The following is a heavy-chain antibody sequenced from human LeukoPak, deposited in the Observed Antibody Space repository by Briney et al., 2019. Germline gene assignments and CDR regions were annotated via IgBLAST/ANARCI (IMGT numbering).Heavy chain of an antibody. Sequence: SETLSLTCTVSGGSISSFYWSWIRQPPGKGMEWIGYIYYRGSTNYNPSLKSRLTISVDTSKNQFSLKLSPVTAADTAVYYCGRSGHSSSWYWFDPWGQGTLVTVSS. J-gene: IGHJ5*02. CDR3: GRSGHSSSWYWFDP. D-gene: IGHD6-13*01. V-gene: IGHV4-59*01. CDR2: IYYRGST. CDR1: GGSISSFY.